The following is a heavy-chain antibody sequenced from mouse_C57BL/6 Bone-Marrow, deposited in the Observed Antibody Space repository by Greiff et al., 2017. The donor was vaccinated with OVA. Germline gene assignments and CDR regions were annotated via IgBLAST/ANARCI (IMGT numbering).Heavy chain of an antibody. CDR1: GYTFTDYN. CDR2: INPNNGGT. CDR3: ARSRYYDYHRDFAY. D-gene: IGHD2-4*01. J-gene: IGHJ3*01. V-gene: IGHV1-18*01. Sequence: EVQRVESGPELVKPGASVKIPCKASGYTFTDYNMDWVKQSHGKSLEWIGDINPNNGGTIYNQKFKGKATLTVDKSSSTAYMELRSLTSEDTAVYYCARSRYYDYHRDFAYWGQGTLVTVSA.